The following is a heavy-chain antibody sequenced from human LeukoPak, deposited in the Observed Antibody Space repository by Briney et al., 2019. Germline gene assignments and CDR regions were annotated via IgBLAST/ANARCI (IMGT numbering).Heavy chain of an antibody. CDR1: GFTFSSYG. CDR3: ANIAVAGTFDY. Sequence: GGSLRLSCAASGFTFSSYGMHWVRQAPGKGLEWVAFIWYDGSNKYYADSVKGRFTISRDNSKNTLYLQMNSLRAEDTAVYYCANIAVAGTFDYWGQGTLVTVSS. V-gene: IGHV3-30*02. CDR2: IWYDGSNK. D-gene: IGHD6-19*01. J-gene: IGHJ4*02.